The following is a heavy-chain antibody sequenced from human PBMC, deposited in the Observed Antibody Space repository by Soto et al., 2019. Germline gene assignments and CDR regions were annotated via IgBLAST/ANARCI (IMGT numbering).Heavy chain of an antibody. J-gene: IGHJ4*02. CDR1: GYSFSNFW. Sequence: GESLKISCQASGYSFSNFWIAWVRQMPGEGLEWLGIIYPDDSDTRYSPSFLGQVTISADKSIKTTYLQWSSLKASDTAIHFCASSVLVTSTMNYFDLWGQGTLVTVSS. CDR2: IYPDDSDT. V-gene: IGHV5-51*01. CDR3: ASSVLVTSTMNYFDL. D-gene: IGHD2-8*02.